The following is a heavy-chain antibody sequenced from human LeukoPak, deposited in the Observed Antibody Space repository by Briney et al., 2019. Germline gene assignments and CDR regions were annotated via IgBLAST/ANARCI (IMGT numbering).Heavy chain of an antibody. CDR1: GFPVSSNY. V-gene: IGHV3-53*01. CDR2: IYSGGST. J-gene: IGHJ6*02. D-gene: IGHD5-18*01. Sequence: GGSLLLSCAASGFPVSSNYMSWVRQATGKGLGGVSVIYSGGSTYYADSVRGRFTISRDNSKNTLYLQMNSLRAEDTAVYYCARSRRGYSYGNYYYYGMDVWGQGTTVTVSS. CDR3: ARSRRGYSYGNYYYYGMDV.